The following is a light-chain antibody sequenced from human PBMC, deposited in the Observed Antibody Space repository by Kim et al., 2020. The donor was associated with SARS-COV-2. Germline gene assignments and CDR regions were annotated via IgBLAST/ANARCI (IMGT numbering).Light chain of an antibody. CDR2: GAS. J-gene: IGKJ2*01. Sequence: LSPGARATLPCRASQSVSRNYLAWYQQRPGQAPRLLVYGASGRATGIPDRFSGSGSGTDFTLTISRLEPEDFAVYYCQQYGSSPYTFGQGTKLEI. CDR3: QQYGSSPYT. V-gene: IGKV3-20*01. CDR1: QSVSRNY.